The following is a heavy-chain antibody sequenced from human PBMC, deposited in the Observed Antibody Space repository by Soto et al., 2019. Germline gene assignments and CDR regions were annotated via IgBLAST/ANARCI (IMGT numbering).Heavy chain of an antibody. Sequence: QVQLVQSGAEVKKPGASVKVSCKASGYSFSSHGISWVRQAPGQGLEWMGWISAYNGNTNYAQKFQGRLTMTTDTSTSTAYMELRSLRFADTAIYYCAKDPPITGSLRGTPLMDVWGQGTTVTVSS. D-gene: IGHD1-20*01. J-gene: IGHJ6*02. CDR3: AKDPPITGSLRGTPLMDV. V-gene: IGHV1-18*04. CDR1: GYSFSSHG. CDR2: ISAYNGNT.